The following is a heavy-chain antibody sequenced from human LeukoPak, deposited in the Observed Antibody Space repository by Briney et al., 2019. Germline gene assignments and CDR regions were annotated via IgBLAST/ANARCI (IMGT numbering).Heavy chain of an antibody. CDR1: GFPFRSYA. D-gene: IGHD6-19*01. CDR3: AKDMERYSSGWSYFDY. Sequence: GGSLRLSCAASGFPFRSYAMHWVRQAPGKGLEWVSGISWNSGSIGYADSVKGRFTISRDNAKNSLYLQMNSLRAEGTALYYCAKDMERYSSGWSYFDYWGQGTLVTVSS. V-gene: IGHV3-9*01. CDR2: ISWNSGSI. J-gene: IGHJ4*02.